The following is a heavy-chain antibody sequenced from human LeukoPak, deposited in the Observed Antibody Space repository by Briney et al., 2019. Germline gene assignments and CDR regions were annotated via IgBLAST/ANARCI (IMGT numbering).Heavy chain of an antibody. V-gene: IGHV3-48*01. CDR3: ARDRASSNYYGMDV. Sequence: GGSLRLSCAASGFTFSSYSMNWVRKAPGKGLEWVPYISSSSSTIYYADSVKGRFTISRDNAKNSLYLQMNSLRAEDTAVYYCARDRASSNYYGMDVWGQGTTVTVSS. J-gene: IGHJ6*02. CDR2: ISSSSSTI. CDR1: GFTFSSYS. D-gene: IGHD3-10*01.